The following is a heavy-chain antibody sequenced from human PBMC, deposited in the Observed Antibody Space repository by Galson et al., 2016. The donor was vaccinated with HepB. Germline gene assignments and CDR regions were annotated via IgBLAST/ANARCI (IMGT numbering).Heavy chain of an antibody. V-gene: IGHV3-33*06. D-gene: IGHD4-17*01. Sequence: SLRLSCAASGFTFNNFAMGWVRQAPGKGLEWVAVIWPDASNEKHGDAVKGRFTISRDNSKNTLYLQMNSLRVEDTAVYYCAKEGHYEGHFYIDFWGEGTTVTVSS. CDR3: AKEGHYEGHFYIDF. CDR1: GFTFNNFA. CDR2: IWPDASNE. J-gene: IGHJ6*03.